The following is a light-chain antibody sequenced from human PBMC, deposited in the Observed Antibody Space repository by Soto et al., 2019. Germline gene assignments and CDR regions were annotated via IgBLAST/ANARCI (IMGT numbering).Light chain of an antibody. V-gene: IGKV3-15*01. CDR3: QQRGEWPPGAT. Sequence: EIVMTQSPATLSVSPGERATLSCRASQSISTNLAWYQQKPGQAPRLLISGASTRATGIPARFSGSGSGTDFTLTISSLEPEDFAVYYCQQRGEWPPGATFGQGTRLEI. J-gene: IGKJ5*01. CDR1: QSISTN. CDR2: GAS.